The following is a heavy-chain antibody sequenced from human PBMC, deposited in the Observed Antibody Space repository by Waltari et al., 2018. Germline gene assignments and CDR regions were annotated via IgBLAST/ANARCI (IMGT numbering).Heavy chain of an antibody. J-gene: IGHJ4*02. V-gene: IGHV3-9*01. Sequence: EIQLVESGGGLAQPGRSLRLSCAASGFTFEDYAMHWVRQTPGKGLGWVSGITLNSNNIGYADSVKGRFTISRDNAKKSLYLQMNSLRTEDTALYYCAKGHSGSYGLDYWGQGTPVTVSS. CDR2: ITLNSNNI. CDR3: AKGHSGSYGLDY. CDR1: GFTFEDYA. D-gene: IGHD1-26*01.